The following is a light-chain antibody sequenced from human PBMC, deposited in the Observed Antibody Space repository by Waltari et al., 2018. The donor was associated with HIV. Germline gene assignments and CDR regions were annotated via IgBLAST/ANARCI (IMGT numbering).Light chain of an antibody. J-gene: IGLJ2*01. Sequence: QSVLTQPPSASGTLGQRVSISCSGSDSNSGRNYVYWYQQDAGTAPKLLIYRDNHRPAGVSDRFSGSKSGSSASLAISGLRSEDEAAYFCAVCDDSLTGVIFGGKTKLTVL. CDR1: DSNSGRNY. CDR2: RDN. CDR3: AVCDDSLTGVI. V-gene: IGLV1-47*01.